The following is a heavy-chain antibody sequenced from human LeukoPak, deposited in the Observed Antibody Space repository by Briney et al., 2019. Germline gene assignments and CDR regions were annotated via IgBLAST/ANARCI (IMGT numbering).Heavy chain of an antibody. V-gene: IGHV1-46*01. J-gene: IGHJ4*02. CDR2: INPSGGSR. D-gene: IGHD5-18*01. CDR1: GYTFTSYY. CDR3: AGGAYSYGYEGDDY. Sequence: GASVKVSCKASGYTFTSYYMHWVRQAPGQGLEWMGIINPSGGSRSYAQKFQGRVTMTRDTSTSTVYMELSRLRSEDTAAYYCAGGAYSYGYEGDDYWGQGTLVTVSS.